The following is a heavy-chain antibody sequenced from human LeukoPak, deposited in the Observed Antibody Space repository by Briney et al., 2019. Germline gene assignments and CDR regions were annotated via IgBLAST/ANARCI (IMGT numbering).Heavy chain of an antibody. D-gene: IGHD3-22*01. CDR1: GGSFSGYY. CDR3: ARGRQDVTMIVVVMTAVSYYLDV. Sequence: SETLSLTCAVYGGSFSGYYWTWIRQTPEKGLEWIGEMNPSGSTNYNPSLKSRVTISVDTSKNQFTLELSSVTAADTAVYYCARGRQDVTMIVVVMTAVSYYLDVWGKGTTVTVS. V-gene: IGHV4-34*01. CDR2: MNPSGST. J-gene: IGHJ6*03.